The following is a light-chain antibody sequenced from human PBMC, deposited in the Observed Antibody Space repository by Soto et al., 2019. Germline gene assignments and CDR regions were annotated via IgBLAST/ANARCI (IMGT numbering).Light chain of an antibody. CDR2: GAS. CDR1: QSISRY. CDR3: QQRQYWPPIT. V-gene: IGKV3D-20*02. Sequence: IVLTQSPGTLSLSPGERTTLSCRASQSISRYLAWYQQKPGQGPRLLIYGASSRATGTPDRFSGSGSGTDFTLTINRLEPEDFALYYCQQRQYWPPITFGQGTRLEIK. J-gene: IGKJ5*01.